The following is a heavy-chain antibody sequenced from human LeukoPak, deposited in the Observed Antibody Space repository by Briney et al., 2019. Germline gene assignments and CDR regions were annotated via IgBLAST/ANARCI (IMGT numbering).Heavy chain of an antibody. D-gene: IGHD4-17*01. Sequence: GGSLRLSCAASGFTFSSYGMDWVRQAPGKGLEWVAVISYDGSNKYYADSVKGRFTISRDNSKNTLYLQMNSLRAEDTAVYYCAKALSSLRDAWGQGTLVTVSS. J-gene: IGHJ4*02. V-gene: IGHV3-30*18. CDR1: GFTFSSYG. CDR3: AKALSSLRDA. CDR2: ISYDGSNK.